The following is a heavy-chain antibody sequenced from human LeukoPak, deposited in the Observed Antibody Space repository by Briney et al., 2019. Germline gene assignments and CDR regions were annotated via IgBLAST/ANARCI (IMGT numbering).Heavy chain of an antibody. D-gene: IGHD5-12*01. CDR2: INWNGGST. V-gene: IGHV3-20*04. CDR1: GFTFDDYG. Sequence: GGSLRLSCAASGFTFDDYGMSWVRQAPGKGLEWVPGINWNGGSTGYADSVKCRFTISRDNAKNSLYLQMNSLRAEDTALYYCRAHHGGYDLSDYYYMDVWGKGTTVTVSS. CDR3: RAHHGGYDLSDYYYMDV. J-gene: IGHJ6*03.